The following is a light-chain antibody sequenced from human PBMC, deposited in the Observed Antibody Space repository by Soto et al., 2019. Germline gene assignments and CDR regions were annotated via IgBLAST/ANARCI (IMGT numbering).Light chain of an antibody. CDR3: CSYTSSTNYV. CDR2: EVS. V-gene: IGLV2-14*01. Sequence: QSVLTQPDSVSGSPGQSITISCTGTSSDISIYNYVSWYQQHPGKAPKLIIYEVSNRPSGISNRFSGAKSGNTGSLTISGLQVEEEADYYCCSYTSSTNYVFGAGTKVTAL. J-gene: IGLJ1*01. CDR1: SSDISIYNY.